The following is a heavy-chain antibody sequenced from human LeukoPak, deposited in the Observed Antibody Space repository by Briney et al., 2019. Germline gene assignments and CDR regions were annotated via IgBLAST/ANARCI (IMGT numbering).Heavy chain of an antibody. D-gene: IGHD3-3*01. V-gene: IGHV4-30-4*08. Sequence: PSQTLSLTCTVPGGSISSGDYYWSWIRQPPGKGLEWIGYIYYSGSTYYNPSLKSRVTISVDTSKNQFSLKLSSVTAADTAVYYCARARFLEWLFFDYWGQGTLVTVSS. CDR3: ARARFLEWLFFDY. J-gene: IGHJ4*02. CDR2: IYYSGST. CDR1: GGSISSGDYY.